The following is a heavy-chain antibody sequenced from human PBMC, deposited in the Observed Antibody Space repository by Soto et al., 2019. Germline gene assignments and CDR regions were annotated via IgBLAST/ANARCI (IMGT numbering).Heavy chain of an antibody. CDR2: IYIAGNT. J-gene: IGHJ5*02. CDR3: AKDTVPVATPWFDP. D-gene: IGHD2-2*01. V-gene: IGHV3-66*01. Sequence: PGGSLRLSCEVSGFTVSSNYVSWVRQVPGKGLEWVSVIYIAGNTYYADSVKGRFTLSRDTSKNTLYLQMNSLRAEDTAVYYCAKDTVPVATPWFDPWGQGTLVTVSS. CDR1: GFTVSSNY.